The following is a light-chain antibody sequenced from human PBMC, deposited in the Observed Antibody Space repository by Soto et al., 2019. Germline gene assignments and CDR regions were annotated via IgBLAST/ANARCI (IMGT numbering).Light chain of an antibody. CDR2: EVS. J-gene: IGLJ1*01. CDR1: SSDFVSYNL. Sequence: QSVLTQPASVSGSPGQSITISCTGTSSDFVSYNLVSWYQQHPGKAPKVMIYEVSKRPSGVSNRFSGSKSGNTASLTISGLQAEDEADYYCCSYGGSYVFGPGTKVTVL. CDR3: CSYGGSYV. V-gene: IGLV2-23*02.